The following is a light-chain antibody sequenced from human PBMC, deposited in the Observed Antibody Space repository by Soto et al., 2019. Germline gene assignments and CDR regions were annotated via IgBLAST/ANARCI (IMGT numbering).Light chain of an antibody. J-gene: IGLJ1*01. CDR3: RSYAGSYWV. CDR2: DVS. CDR1: SSDVGGYNY. V-gene: IGLV2-11*01. Sequence: QSALTQPRSVSGSPGQSVTISCTGTSSDVGGYNYVSWYQQHPGKAPKLMIYDVSKRPSGVPDRFSGSKSGNTASLTISGLHAEDEADYYCRSYAGSYWVFGHATKVTV.